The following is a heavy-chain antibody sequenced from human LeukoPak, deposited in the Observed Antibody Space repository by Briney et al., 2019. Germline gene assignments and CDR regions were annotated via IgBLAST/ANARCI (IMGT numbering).Heavy chain of an antibody. CDR2: IYYSGNT. V-gene: IGHV4-39*01. J-gene: IGHJ4*02. CDR1: GVSISSSNSY. CDR3: ARQTGSGLFILP. Sequence: SETLSLTCTVSGVSISSSNSYWGWIRQPPGKGLEWIGSIYYSGNTYYNASLKSQVSISIDTSRNQFSLRLTSVTAADTAVYYCARQTGSGLFILPGGQGTLVTVSS. D-gene: IGHD3/OR15-3a*01.